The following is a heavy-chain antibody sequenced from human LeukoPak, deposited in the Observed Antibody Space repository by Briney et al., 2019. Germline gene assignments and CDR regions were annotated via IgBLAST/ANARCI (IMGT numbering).Heavy chain of an antibody. J-gene: IGHJ3*02. CDR3: ARVRYCSGGSCYAFVASDI. CDR2: MNPNSGNT. CDR1: GYTFTSYD. Sequence: ASVKVSCKASGYTFTSYDINWVRQATGQGLEWMGWMNPNSGNTGYAQKFQGRVTMTRNTSISTAYMELSSLRSEDTAVYYCARVRYCSGGSCYAFVASDIWGQGTMVTVSS. V-gene: IGHV1-8*01. D-gene: IGHD2-15*01.